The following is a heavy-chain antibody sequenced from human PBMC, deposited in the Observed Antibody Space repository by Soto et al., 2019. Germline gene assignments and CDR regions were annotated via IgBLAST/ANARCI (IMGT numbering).Heavy chain of an antibody. CDR3: ARLRIATNNYKWFGP. D-gene: IGHD2-21*01. CDR2: IYVTGAV. J-gene: IGHJ5*02. Sequence: PSVMSRVCVAAVNSGLYYWSWIRQVPGKGLEWIGHIYVTGAVDYNPSLRDRITISQDTSERQFSLNPRLVTAADTAVYYCARLRIATNNYKWFGPRGQGTLFTDSS. CDR1: VAAVNSGLYY. V-gene: IGHV4-31*03.